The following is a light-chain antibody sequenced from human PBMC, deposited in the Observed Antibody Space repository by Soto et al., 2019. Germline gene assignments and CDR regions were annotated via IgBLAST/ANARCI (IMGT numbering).Light chain of an antibody. CDR1: SSDVGGYNF. Sequence: QSALTQPASVSGSPGQSITISCIGTSSDVGGYNFVSWYQQHPGKAPKLMIYEVSNRPSGVSTRFSGSKSGNTASLTISGLQAEDDAHYYCFSYRSTGILLFGGGTKLTVL. V-gene: IGLV2-14*01. CDR2: EVS. CDR3: FSYRSTGILL. J-gene: IGLJ2*01.